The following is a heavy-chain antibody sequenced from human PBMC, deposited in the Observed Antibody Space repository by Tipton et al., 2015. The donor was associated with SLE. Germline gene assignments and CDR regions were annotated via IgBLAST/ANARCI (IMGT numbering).Heavy chain of an antibody. D-gene: IGHD2-2*01. CDR2: IYYSGST. Sequence: TLSLTCTASGGSITSYYWSWIRQPPGKGLEWIGYIYYSGSTYYNPSLKSRVTISVDTSKNQFSLKLSSVTAADTAVYHCARGRMSSTSYRGYYFDYWGQGTLVTVSS. J-gene: IGHJ4*02. V-gene: IGHV4-59*04. CDR3: ARGRMSSTSYRGYYFDY. CDR1: GGSITSYY.